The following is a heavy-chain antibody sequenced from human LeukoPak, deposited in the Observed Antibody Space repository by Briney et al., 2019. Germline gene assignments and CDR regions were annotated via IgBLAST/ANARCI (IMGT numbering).Heavy chain of an antibody. J-gene: IGHJ4*02. Sequence: PSETLSLTCAVSGDPISSSYYYWGWIRQPPGKGLEWIGTIYFSGCTYYNPSLKSRVTISVDTSKNQFSLRLRSVTAADTAVYYCGRHVSGYASGIDYWGQGTLVTVSS. D-gene: IGHD3-10*01. V-gene: IGHV4-39*01. CDR2: IYFSGCT. CDR3: GRHVSGYASGIDY. CDR1: GDPISSSYYY.